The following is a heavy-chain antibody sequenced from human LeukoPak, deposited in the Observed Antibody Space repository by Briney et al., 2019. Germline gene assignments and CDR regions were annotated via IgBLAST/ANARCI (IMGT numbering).Heavy chain of an antibody. J-gene: IGHJ4*02. V-gene: IGHV3-53*01. Sequence: GGSLRLSCVASGFIVSNNYMSRVRQAPGKGLEWVSVIYSGGSTYYTDSVKGRFTISRDNSKNTLYLQTNNLRAEDTAVYYCARGGGAYCGGDCNRNFDYRGQGTLVTVSS. CDR3: ARGGGAYCGGDCNRNFDY. D-gene: IGHD2-21*02. CDR2: IYSGGST. CDR1: GFIVSNNY.